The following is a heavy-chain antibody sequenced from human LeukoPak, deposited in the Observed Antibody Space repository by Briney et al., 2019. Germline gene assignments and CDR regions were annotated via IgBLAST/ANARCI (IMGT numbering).Heavy chain of an antibody. J-gene: IGHJ4*02. CDR3: ARGDSGYDFDY. CDR1: GGSISSGSYY. V-gene: IGHV4-61*02. CDR2: IYTSGST. Sequence: SETLSLTCTVSGGSISSGSYYWSWIRQPAGKGLEWIGRIYTSGSTNYNPSLKSRVTISVDTSKNQFSLKLSSVTAADTAVYYCARGDSGYDFDYWGQGTLVTVSS. D-gene: IGHD5-12*01.